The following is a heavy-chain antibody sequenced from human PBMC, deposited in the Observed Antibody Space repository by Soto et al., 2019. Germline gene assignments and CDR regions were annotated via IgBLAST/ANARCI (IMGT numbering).Heavy chain of an antibody. V-gene: IGHV1-69*02. CDR3: ARGPLVVLNYFES. CDR2: IFPLTDIP. CDR1: GGTFRNYP. J-gene: IGHJ4*02. Sequence: QVQLVQSGTEVKKPGSSVKVSCKASGGTFRNYPINWVRQAPGQGLEWMGSIFPLTDIPDYAQNFQARLTISAYTSTSTAYMELSSLTADDTAMYFCARGPLVVLNYFESWGQGTLVTVSS.